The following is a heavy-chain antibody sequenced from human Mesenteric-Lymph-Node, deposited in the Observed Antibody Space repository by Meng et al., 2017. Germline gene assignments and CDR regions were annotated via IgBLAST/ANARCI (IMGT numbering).Heavy chain of an antibody. Sequence: GESLKISCTASGFTFGDYAMSWVRQAPGKGLEWVGFIRSKAYGGTTDYAASVKGRFTISRDDSKSIAYLQMNSLKTEDTAVYSCTRGLERTTVTSDAFDIWGQGTMVTVSS. V-gene: IGHV3-49*04. CDR2: IRSKAYGGTT. CDR3: TRGLERTTVTSDAFDI. D-gene: IGHD4-17*01. J-gene: IGHJ3*02. CDR1: GFTFGDYA.